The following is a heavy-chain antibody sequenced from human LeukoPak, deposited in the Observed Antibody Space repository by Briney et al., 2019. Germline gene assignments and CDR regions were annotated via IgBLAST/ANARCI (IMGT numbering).Heavy chain of an antibody. CDR2: IYYSGST. CDR3: ARVINYYDSAHLHDAFDI. V-gene: IGHV4-59*01. Sequence: PSETLSLTCTVSGGSISSYYWSWIRQPPGKGLEWIGYIYYSGSTNYNPSLKSRVTISVDTSKNQFSLKLSSVTAADTAVYYCARVINYYDSAHLHDAFDIWGQGTMVTVSS. J-gene: IGHJ3*02. CDR1: GGSISSYY. D-gene: IGHD3-22*01.